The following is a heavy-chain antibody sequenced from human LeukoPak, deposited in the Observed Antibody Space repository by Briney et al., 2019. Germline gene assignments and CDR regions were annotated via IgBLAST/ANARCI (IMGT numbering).Heavy chain of an antibody. V-gene: IGHV4-39*07. CDR2: IYYSGST. Sequence: PSETLSLTCTVSGGSISSSSYYWGWIRQPPGKGLEWIGSIYYSGSTYYNPSLKSRFTISVDTSKNQFSLKLSSVTAADTAVYYCARVKVRGVIYFDYWGQGTLVTVSS. J-gene: IGHJ4*02. CDR1: GGSISSSSYY. D-gene: IGHD3-10*01. CDR3: ARVKVRGVIYFDY.